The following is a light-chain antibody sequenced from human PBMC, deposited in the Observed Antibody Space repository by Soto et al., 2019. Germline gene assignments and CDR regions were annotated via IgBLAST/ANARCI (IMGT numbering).Light chain of an antibody. J-gene: IGKJ4*01. CDR3: QQLNSYPT. CDR1: QGISSY. Sequence: DIQLTQSPSFLSASVGDRVTIACRVSQGISSYLAWYQQQPGKAPKLLIYAASTLQRGVPSRFSGSGSGTEFTLTISSLQPEDFATYYCQQLNSYPTFGGGTKVEIK. CDR2: AAS. V-gene: IGKV1-9*01.